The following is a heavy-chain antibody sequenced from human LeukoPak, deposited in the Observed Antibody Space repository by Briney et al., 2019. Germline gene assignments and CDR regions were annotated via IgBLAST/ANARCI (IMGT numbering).Heavy chain of an antibody. CDR2: IIPIFGIA. CDR3: ASNVVSAFDI. CDR1: GGTFSSCA. J-gene: IGHJ3*02. D-gene: IGHD2-15*01. Sequence: SVRVSCKACGGTFSSCASSWVRQAPGQGLEWMGRIIPIFGIANYAQKFQGRVTITADKSTSTAYMELSSLRSEDTAVYYCASNVVSAFDIWGQGTMVTVSS. V-gene: IGHV1-69*04.